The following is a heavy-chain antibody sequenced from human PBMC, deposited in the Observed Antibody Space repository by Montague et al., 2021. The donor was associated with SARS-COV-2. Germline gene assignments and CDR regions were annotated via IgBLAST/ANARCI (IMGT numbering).Heavy chain of an antibody. D-gene: IGHD5-12*01. CDR1: GFSPRTSGVG. CDR3: AHSYGDYLFDY. CDR2: IYWDDDK. Sequence: PALVKPTQTLTPTCSFSGFSPRTSGVGVGSIRQPPGKALEWLAVIYWDDDKPYSPSLKSRLTITKDTSKNQVVLTMTNMDPVDTATYYCAHSYGDYLFDYWGQGTLVTVSS. V-gene: IGHV2-5*02. J-gene: IGHJ4*02.